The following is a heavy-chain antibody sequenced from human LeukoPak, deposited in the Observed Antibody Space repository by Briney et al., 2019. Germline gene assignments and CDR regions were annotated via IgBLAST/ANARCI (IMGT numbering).Heavy chain of an antibody. CDR3: AKMNYYYYYGMDV. Sequence: GGSLRLSCAASGFTFSSYAMSWVRKAPGKGLEWVSAISGSGGSTYYADSVKGRFTISRDNSKNTLYLQMNSLRAEDTAVYYCAKMNYYYYYGMDVWGQGTTVTVSS. J-gene: IGHJ6*02. V-gene: IGHV3-23*01. CDR1: GFTFSSYA. CDR2: ISGSGGST.